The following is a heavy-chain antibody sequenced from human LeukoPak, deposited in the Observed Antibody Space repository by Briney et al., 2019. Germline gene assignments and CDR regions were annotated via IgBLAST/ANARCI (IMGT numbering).Heavy chain of an antibody. V-gene: IGHV3-74*01. CDR1: GFTFSSYW. D-gene: IGHD1-26*01. CDR3: ARVLGSPGGY. J-gene: IGHJ4*02. CDR2: INSDGTKI. Sequence: GGSLRLSCAASGFTFSSYWMHWVRQAPGKGLVLVSRINSDGTKIDYADSVKGRFTISRDNAKNTLYLQMNTLRAEDTAVYYCARVLGSPGGYWGQGTLVTVSS.